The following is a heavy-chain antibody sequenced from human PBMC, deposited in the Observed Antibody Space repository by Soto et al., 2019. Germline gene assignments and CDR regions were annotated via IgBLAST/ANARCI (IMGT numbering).Heavy chain of an antibody. Sequence: SGPTLVNHTHTLTLTCTFSGFSLSTSGVGVGWIRQPPGKALEWLAVIYWNDDKRYSPSLKSRLTIAKDTSKNQVVLTVTNMDPVDAATYYCAHFNGYEQFEYWGQGTLVTVSS. D-gene: IGHD5-12*01. CDR1: GFSLSTSGVG. V-gene: IGHV2-5*01. CDR2: IYWNDDK. J-gene: IGHJ4*02. CDR3: AHFNGYEQFEY.